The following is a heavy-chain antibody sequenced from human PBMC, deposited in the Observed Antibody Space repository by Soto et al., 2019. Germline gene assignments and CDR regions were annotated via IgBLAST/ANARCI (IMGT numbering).Heavy chain of an antibody. D-gene: IGHD6-19*01. V-gene: IGHV3-11*04. CDR1: GFKFSDDY. CDR3: TKSADSAGWGVDF. Sequence: VQLVESGGGLVKPGGSLRLSCAASGFKFSDDYMSWLRQAPGKGLEWVSYISPGGDRIYYAESLKGRITISRDNARNSLSLQMNILSDEDTAVYYCTKSADSAGWGVDFWGQGTLVAVSS. CDR2: ISPGGDRI. J-gene: IGHJ4*02.